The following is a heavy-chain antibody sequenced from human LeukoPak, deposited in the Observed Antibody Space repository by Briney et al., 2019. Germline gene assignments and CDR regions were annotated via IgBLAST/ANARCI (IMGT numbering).Heavy chain of an antibody. CDR3: ASTYCGDYISYFDF. CDR1: GGAITSDTYS. V-gene: IGHV4-30-2*01. D-gene: IGHD4-17*01. CDR2: SHHSGAS. Sequence: SETLSLTCAVSGGAITSDTYSCTWIRQTPGKGLEWVGFSHHSGASSYNPSLKSRVTISVDRTKNQFSLTLTSVTAADTAVYYCASTYCGDYISYFDFWGQGTPVTVSS. J-gene: IGHJ4*02.